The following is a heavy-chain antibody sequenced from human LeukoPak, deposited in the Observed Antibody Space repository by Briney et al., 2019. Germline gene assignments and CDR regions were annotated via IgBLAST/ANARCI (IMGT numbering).Heavy chain of an antibody. Sequence: PGGSLSLSCAASGFAFSSYWMNSVRQAPGKGLEWVANIKEDGSEKKYVDSVKGRFTISRDNAKNSLYLQMTSLRVEDTAVYYCARGVWFGESLGSGSDYWGQGTLVTVSS. CDR2: IKEDGSEK. CDR3: ARGVWFGESLGSGSDY. V-gene: IGHV3-7*01. CDR1: GFAFSSYW. D-gene: IGHD3-10*01. J-gene: IGHJ4*02.